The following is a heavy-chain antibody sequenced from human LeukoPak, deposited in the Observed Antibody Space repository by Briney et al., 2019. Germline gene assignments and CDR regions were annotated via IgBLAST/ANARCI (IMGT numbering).Heavy chain of an antibody. CDR3: ARDHYYYGSGSYYPAHFDY. CDR1: GGSISSYH. D-gene: IGHD3-10*01. Sequence: SETLSLTCTVSGGSISSYHWSWIRQPAGKGLEWIGRIYTSGSTNYNPSLKSRVTMSVDTSKNQFSLKLSSVTAADTAVYYCARDHYYYGSGSYYPAHFDYWGQGTLVTVSS. V-gene: IGHV4-4*07. J-gene: IGHJ4*02. CDR2: IYTSGST.